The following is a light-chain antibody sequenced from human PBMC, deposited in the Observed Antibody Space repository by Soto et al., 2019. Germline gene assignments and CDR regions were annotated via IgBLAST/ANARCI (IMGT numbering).Light chain of an antibody. CDR3: QHYNSYSEA. Sequence: EIVLTQSPATLSLSPGERATLSCRASQSVSSYLAWYQQKPGQAPRLLIYDASNRATGIRARFSGSGSGTDFTLTISSLEPEDFATYYCQHYNSYSEAFGQGTKVELK. V-gene: IGKV3-11*01. CDR1: QSVSSY. J-gene: IGKJ1*01. CDR2: DAS.